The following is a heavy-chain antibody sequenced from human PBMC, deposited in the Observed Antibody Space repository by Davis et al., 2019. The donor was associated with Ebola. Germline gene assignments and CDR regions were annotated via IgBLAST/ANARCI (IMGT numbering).Heavy chain of an antibody. CDR1: GSSIRSRSYY. V-gene: IGHV4-39*01. J-gene: IGHJ5*02. CDR3: ARQRSATDNWFDP. CDR2: VHYYGSS. D-gene: IGHD3-3*01. Sequence: SETLSLTCTVSGSSIRSRSYYWGWIRQPPGKGLEWIGNVHYYGSSYFNPSLKSRVTIFADTSKNQFSLKLSSVTAADTAVYYCARQRSATDNWFDPWGHGTLVTVSS.